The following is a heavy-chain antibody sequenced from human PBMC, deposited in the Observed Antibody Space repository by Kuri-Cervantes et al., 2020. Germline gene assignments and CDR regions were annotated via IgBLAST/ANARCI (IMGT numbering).Heavy chain of an antibody. Sequence: SVKVSCKASGGTFSSYAISWVRQAPGQGLEWMGGIIPIFGTANYAQKFQGRVTITADESTSTAYMELSSLRSEDTAVYYCARVPITIFGVVIIPYYCYYMDVWGKGTTVTVSS. V-gene: IGHV1-69*13. CDR1: GGTFSSYA. CDR2: IIPIFGTA. J-gene: IGHJ6*03. CDR3: ARVPITIFGVVIIPYYCYYMDV. D-gene: IGHD3-3*01.